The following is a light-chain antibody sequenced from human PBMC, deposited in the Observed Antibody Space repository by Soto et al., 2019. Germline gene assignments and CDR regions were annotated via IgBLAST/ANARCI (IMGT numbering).Light chain of an antibody. CDR1: SSDVGGYNY. CDR3: SSYSSSGTLYV. Sequence: QSVLTQPASVSGSPGQSITISCTGTSSDVGGYNYVSWYQHHPGKAPKLMIYDVNNQPSGISNRFFGSKSGNTASLTISGLQTEDEADYYCSSYSSSGTLYVFGTGTKLTVL. J-gene: IGLJ1*01. CDR2: DVN. V-gene: IGLV2-14*01.